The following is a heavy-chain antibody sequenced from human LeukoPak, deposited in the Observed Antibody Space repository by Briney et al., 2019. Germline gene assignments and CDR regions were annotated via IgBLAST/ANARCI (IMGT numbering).Heavy chain of an antibody. D-gene: IGHD6-6*01. Sequence: GSLRLSCEVSGFVVNRNYMNWIRQAPGKGLEWVSVIYDGGSRYYADSVKGRFTISRDTSKNTVYLEVTGLRVDDTAVYYCANGSSAYYFESWGQGTLVTVSS. CDR2: IYDGGSR. CDR1: GFVVNRNY. J-gene: IGHJ4*02. V-gene: IGHV3-53*01. CDR3: ANGSSAYYFES.